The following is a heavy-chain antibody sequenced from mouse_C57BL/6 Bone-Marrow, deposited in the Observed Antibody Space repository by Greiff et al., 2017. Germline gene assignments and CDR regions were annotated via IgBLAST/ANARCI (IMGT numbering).Heavy chain of an antibody. Sequence: VQLKESGAELVRPGASVKLSCTASGFNIKDDYMHWVKQRPEQGLEWIGWIDPENGDTEYASKFQGKATITADTSSNTAYLQLSSLTSEDTAVYYCTPLGSSSYYFDYWGQGTTLTVSS. CDR1: GFNIKDDY. V-gene: IGHV14-4*01. CDR3: TPLGSSSYYFDY. D-gene: IGHD1-1*01. J-gene: IGHJ2*01. CDR2: IDPENGDT.